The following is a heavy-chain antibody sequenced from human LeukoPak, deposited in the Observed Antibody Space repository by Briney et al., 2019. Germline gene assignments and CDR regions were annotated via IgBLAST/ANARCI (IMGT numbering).Heavy chain of an antibody. CDR2: ISSSSSTI. Sequence: PGGSLRLSCAASGFTFRSYSMNWVRQAPGKGLEWVSYISSSSSTIYYADSVKGRFTISRDNAKNSLYLQMNSLRDEDTAVYYCARGGVPGYYYDSSGYPLDYWGQGTLVTVSS. CDR1: GFTFRSYS. D-gene: IGHD3-22*01. J-gene: IGHJ4*02. V-gene: IGHV3-48*02. CDR3: ARGGVPGYYYDSSGYPLDY.